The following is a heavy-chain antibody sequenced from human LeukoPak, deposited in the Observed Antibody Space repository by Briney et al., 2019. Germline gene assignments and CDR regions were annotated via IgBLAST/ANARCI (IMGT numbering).Heavy chain of an antibody. Sequence: SQTLSLACTVSGTSINTYSWSWIRQTPGKGLEWIGYVYASGDYNSGINTYNPSLESRVTITVDTSKNQFSLKLSSVTAADTAVYYCAIRSGWDGGWFDPWGQGTTVTVSS. CDR1: GTSINTYS. D-gene: IGHD6-19*01. CDR3: AIRSGWDGGWFDP. V-gene: IGHV4-59*12. J-gene: IGHJ5*01. CDR2: VYASGDYNSGIN.